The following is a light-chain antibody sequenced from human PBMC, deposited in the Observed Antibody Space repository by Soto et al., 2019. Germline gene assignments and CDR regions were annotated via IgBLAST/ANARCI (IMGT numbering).Light chain of an antibody. J-gene: IGKJ1*01. V-gene: IGKV3-20*01. CDR1: QSVSSSF. Sequence: EIVLTQSPGTLSLSPGERATLSCRASQSVSSSFLAWYQQKPGRAPRLLIYGASSRATGIPDRFSGSGSGTDFTLTISRLEPEDFAVYYCQQYGSSPPWTFGQGTKVKIK. CDR3: QQYGSSPPWT. CDR2: GAS.